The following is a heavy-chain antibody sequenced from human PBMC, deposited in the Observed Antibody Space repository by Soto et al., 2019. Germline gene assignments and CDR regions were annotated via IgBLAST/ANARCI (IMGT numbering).Heavy chain of an antibody. CDR1: GYTFTSYA. V-gene: IGHV1-3*01. J-gene: IGHJ4*02. CDR2: INAGNGNT. Sequence: QVQLVQSGAEVKKPGASVRVSCKASGYTFTSYAMHWVRQAPGQRLEWMGWINAGNGNTKYSQKFQGRVTITRDTSASTAYMELSSLRSEDTAVYYCASEGYDYIWGSYRPYWGQGTLVTVSS. CDR3: ASEGYDYIWGSYRPY. D-gene: IGHD3-16*02.